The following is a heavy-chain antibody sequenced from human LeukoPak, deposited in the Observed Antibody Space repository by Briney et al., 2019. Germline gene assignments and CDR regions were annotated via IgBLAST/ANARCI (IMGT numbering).Heavy chain of an antibody. J-gene: IGHJ3*02. Sequence: PSETLSLTCTVSGGSISTSYWSWIRQPPGKGLEWIGYIYYSGSTNYNPSLKSRVTISVDTSKNQFSLKLSSVTAADTVVYYCARGPQYCSDGSCYSYAFDIWGQGTMVTVSS. CDR1: GGSISTSY. V-gene: IGHV4-59*01. CDR3: ARGPQYCSDGSCYSYAFDI. CDR2: IYYSGST. D-gene: IGHD2-15*01.